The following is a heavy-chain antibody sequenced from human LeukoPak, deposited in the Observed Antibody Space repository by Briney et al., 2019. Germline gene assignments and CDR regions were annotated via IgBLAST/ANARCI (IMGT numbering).Heavy chain of an antibody. J-gene: IGHJ4*02. V-gene: IGHV3-23*01. CDR1: GFTFSSCI. CDR3: AKALMYGEGGQYYLDH. CDR2: ISGSGDTT. D-gene: IGHD4-17*01. Sequence: GGSLRLSCAVSGFTFSSCIMRCVRQAPGKGLEWVSSISGSGDTTFYADSVKGRFTISRDNSKNTLYLHMNSLRADDTAVYYCAKALMYGEGGQYYLDHWGQGTLVTVSS.